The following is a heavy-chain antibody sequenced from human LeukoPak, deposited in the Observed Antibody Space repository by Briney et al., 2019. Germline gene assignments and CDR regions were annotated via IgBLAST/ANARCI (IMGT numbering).Heavy chain of an antibody. Sequence: GGSLRLTCAASGFTFSSSAMSWVRQAPGKGLEWVSAVSNNGGYTYYADSVQGRFTISRDNSKSTLCLQMNSLRAEDTAVYYCAKQLGYCSDGSCYFPYWGQGTLVTVSS. CDR3: AKQLGYCSDGSCYFPY. D-gene: IGHD2-15*01. CDR1: GFTFSSSA. CDR2: VSNNGGYT. V-gene: IGHV3-23*01. J-gene: IGHJ4*02.